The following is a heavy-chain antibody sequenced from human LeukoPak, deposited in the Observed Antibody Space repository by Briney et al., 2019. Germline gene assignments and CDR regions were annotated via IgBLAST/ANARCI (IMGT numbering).Heavy chain of an antibody. J-gene: IGHJ4*02. V-gene: IGHV3-30*02. D-gene: IGHD6-13*01. CDR2: IRYDGSNK. Sequence: GGSLRLSCAASGFTFSSYGMHWVRQAPGKGLEWVAFIRYDGSNKYYADSVKGRFTISRDNSKNTLYLQMNSLRAEDTAVYYCAKVLSSSWGYFGFWGLGTLVTVSS. CDR1: GFTFSSYG. CDR3: AKVLSSSWGYFGF.